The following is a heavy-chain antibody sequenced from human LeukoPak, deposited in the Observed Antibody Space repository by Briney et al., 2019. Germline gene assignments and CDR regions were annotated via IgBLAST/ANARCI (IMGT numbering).Heavy chain of an antibody. Sequence: SETLSLTCTVSGGSISNDYWSWIRQPPGKGLEWIGYIYYSGSTNYNPSLKSRVTMSIDTSKKQFSLKLSSVTAADTAVYYCARYGGSGWYWVFDYWGQGTLVTVSS. CDR1: GGSISNDY. J-gene: IGHJ4*02. V-gene: IGHV4-59*01. D-gene: IGHD6-19*01. CDR3: ARYGGSGWYWVFDY. CDR2: IYYSGST.